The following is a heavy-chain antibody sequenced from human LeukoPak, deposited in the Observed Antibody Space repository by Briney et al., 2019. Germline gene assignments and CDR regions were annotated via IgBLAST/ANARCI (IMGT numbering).Heavy chain of an antibody. V-gene: IGHV1-18*01. D-gene: IGHD2-2*03. CDR3: ARDLDIVVVPAAMYWFDP. J-gene: IGHJ5*02. Sequence: ASVKVSCKASGYTFTSYGISWVRQAPGQGLEWMGWISAYNGNTNYAQKLQGRVTMTTDTSTSTAYMGLRSLRSDDTAVYYCARDLDIVVVPAAMYWFDPWGQGTLVTVSS. CDR1: GYTFTSYG. CDR2: ISAYNGNT.